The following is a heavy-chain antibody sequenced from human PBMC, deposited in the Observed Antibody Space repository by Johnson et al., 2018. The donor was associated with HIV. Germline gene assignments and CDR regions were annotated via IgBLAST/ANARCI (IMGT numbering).Heavy chain of an antibody. D-gene: IGHD6-19*01. Sequence: QVQLVESGGGVVQPGRSLRLSCVASGFTFSNHAFYWVRQAPGKGLEWVAVISYDGTNENHADSVRGRFTISRDKSKRTLYLQMNSLRAEDTAVYYCARAGSSREWYGNCADLWGQGTRVTVSA. J-gene: IGHJ3*01. V-gene: IGHV3-30*04. CDR3: ARAGSSREWYGNCADL. CDR1: GFTFSNHA. CDR2: ISYDGTNE.